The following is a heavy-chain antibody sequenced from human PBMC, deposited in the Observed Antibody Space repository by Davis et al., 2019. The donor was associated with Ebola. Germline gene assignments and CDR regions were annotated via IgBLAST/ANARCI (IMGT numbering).Heavy chain of an antibody. V-gene: IGHV4-30-2*01. CDR1: GGSISSGGYS. Sequence: PSETLSLTCAVSGGSISSGGYSWSWIRQPPGKGLEWIGYIYDSGSTYYNPSLKSRVTISVDRSKNQFSLKLSSVTAADKAMYYCARQLQPGRWFDPWGQGTLVTVSS. J-gene: IGHJ5*02. CDR2: IYDSGST. D-gene: IGHD1-1*01. CDR3: ARQLQPGRWFDP.